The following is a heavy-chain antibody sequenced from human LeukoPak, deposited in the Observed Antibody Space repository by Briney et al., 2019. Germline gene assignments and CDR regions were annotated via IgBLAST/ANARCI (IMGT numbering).Heavy chain of an antibody. CDR2: ISGSGGST. CDR1: GFTFSSYA. J-gene: IGHJ4*02. Sequence: PGGSPRLSCAASGFTFSSYAMSWVRQAPGKGLEWVSAISGSGGSTYYADSVKGRFTISRDNSKNTLYLQMNSLRAEDTAVYYCAKDKGYGLPAAKNYFDYWGQGTLVTVSS. D-gene: IGHD2-2*01. CDR3: AKDKGYGLPAAKNYFDY. V-gene: IGHV3-23*01.